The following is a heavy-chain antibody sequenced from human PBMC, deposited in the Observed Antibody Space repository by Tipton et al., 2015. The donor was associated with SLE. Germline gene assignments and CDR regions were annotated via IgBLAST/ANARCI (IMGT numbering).Heavy chain of an antibody. D-gene: IGHD3-10*01. V-gene: IGHV4-59*01. J-gene: IGHJ6*03. CDR1: GDSISPYY. Sequence: TLSLTCKVSGDSISPYYWSWIRQPPGKGLEWIAYVYYSGITKYNPSLKSRVTISLDTSKKQFSLTVTSVTAADTAVYYCAREVMGRTTTDRGTYQYYYYMDFWGKGTTVTVSS. CDR2: VYYSGIT. CDR3: AREVMGRTTTDRGTYQYYYYMDF.